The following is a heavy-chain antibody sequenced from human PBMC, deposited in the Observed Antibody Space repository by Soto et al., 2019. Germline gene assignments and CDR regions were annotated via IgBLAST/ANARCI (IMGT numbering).Heavy chain of an antibody. Sequence: SETLSLTCSVSGADINTYSWTWIRQPAGKGLEWIGRIYTSASINYNPSLRGRVTLSVDTSTNQVSLKLASVTAADTAVYYCAIDREAGYNLYYGMDVWGQGTTVTVSS. V-gene: IGHV4-4*07. CDR3: AIDREAGYNLYYGMDV. CDR2: IYTSASI. D-gene: IGHD5-12*01. CDR1: GADINTYS. J-gene: IGHJ6*02.